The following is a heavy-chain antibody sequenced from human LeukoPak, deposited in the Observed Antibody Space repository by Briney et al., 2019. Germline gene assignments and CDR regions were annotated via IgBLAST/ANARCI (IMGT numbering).Heavy chain of an antibody. Sequence: PGGSLRLSCVASGFIFRSFTMSWVRQTPGEVLEWVSAISGDSSSTYYADSVKGRFTISRDYSKNTVYLQMNSLRDEDTAVYYCAKGGTTIGYYYYYGMDVWGQGTTVTVSS. CDR1: GFIFRSFT. CDR3: AKGGTTIGYYYYYGMDV. J-gene: IGHJ6*02. CDR2: ISGDSSST. D-gene: IGHD5-12*01. V-gene: IGHV3-23*01.